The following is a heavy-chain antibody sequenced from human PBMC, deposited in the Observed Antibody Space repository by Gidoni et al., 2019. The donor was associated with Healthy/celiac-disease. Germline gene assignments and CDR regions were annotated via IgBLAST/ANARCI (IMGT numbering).Heavy chain of an antibody. CDR3: AKEPRGGYSYGYVDY. V-gene: IGHV3-30*18. J-gene: IGHJ4*02. D-gene: IGHD5-18*01. CDR1: GFTFSSYG. Sequence: QVQLVESGGGVVQPGRSLRLSCAASGFTFSSYGMHWVRQAPGKGLEWVAVISYDGSNKYYADSVKGRFTTSRDNSKNTLYLQMNSLRAEDTAVYYCAKEPRGGYSYGYVDYWGQGTLVTVSS. CDR2: ISYDGSNK.